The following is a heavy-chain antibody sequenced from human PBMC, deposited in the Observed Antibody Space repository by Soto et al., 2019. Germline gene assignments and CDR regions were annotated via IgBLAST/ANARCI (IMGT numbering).Heavy chain of an antibody. CDR3: AKDHVVRGVIEWGGDAFDI. V-gene: IGHV3-30*18. D-gene: IGHD3-10*01. J-gene: IGHJ3*02. CDR2: ISYDGSNK. Sequence: GSLRLSCAASGFTFSSYGMHWVRQAPGKGLEWVAVISYDGSNKYYADSVKGRFTISRDNSKNTLYLQMNSLRAEDTAVYYCAKDHVVRGVIEWGGDAFDIWGQGTMVTVSS. CDR1: GFTFSSYG.